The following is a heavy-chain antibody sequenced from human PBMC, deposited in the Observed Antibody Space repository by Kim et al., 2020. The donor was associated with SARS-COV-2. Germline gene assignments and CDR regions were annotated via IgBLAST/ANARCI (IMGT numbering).Heavy chain of an antibody. CDR3: TRKFTTTCYENCSFDL. V-gene: IGHV3-7*03. J-gene: IGHJ2*01. CDR1: GFTFSNYW. D-gene: IGHD3-3*01. Sequence: GGSLRLSCTASGFTFSNYWMGWVRPAQGEGLAWVANIKHDGGEKYYGDSVKGRLTISRDNARKSPFLQMNSLRAADTAVNHCTRKFTTTCYENCSFDLW. CDR2: IKHDGGEK.